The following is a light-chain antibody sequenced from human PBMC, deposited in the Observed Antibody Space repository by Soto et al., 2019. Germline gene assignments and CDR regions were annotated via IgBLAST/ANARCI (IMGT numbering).Light chain of an antibody. V-gene: IGKV3-20*01. CDR1: QSVSNNY. CDR2: GAS. CDR3: QQYGSSGA. Sequence: EIVLTQSPCTLYLSPGEIATLSCRASQSVSNNYLAWYQQKPGQAPRLLIYGASNRATGIPDRFSGSGSGTDFTLTISRLEPEDFAVYYCQQYGSSGAFGQGTKVDIK. J-gene: IGKJ1*01.